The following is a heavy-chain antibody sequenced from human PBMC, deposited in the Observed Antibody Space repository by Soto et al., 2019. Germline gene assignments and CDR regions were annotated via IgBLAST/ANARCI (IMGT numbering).Heavy chain of an antibody. CDR3: ARDRIGYSSDFDY. Sequence: LRLSCAASRFTFSSHQMNWVRQAPGKGLEWVSYISSSGTTIYYADSVKGRFTISRDNAKNSLYLQMNSLRAEDTAVYYCARDRIGYSSDFDYWGQGTLVTVS. CDR1: RFTFSSHQ. D-gene: IGHD6-19*01. J-gene: IGHJ4*02. V-gene: IGHV3-48*03. CDR2: ISSSGTTI.